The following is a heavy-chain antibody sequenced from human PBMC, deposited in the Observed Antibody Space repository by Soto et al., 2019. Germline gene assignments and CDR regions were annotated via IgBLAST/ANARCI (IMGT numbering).Heavy chain of an antibody. CDR2: ISGSGGST. V-gene: IGHV3-23*01. CDR1: GFTFSSCA. D-gene: IGHD1-26*01. Sequence: EVQLLESGGGLVQPGGSLRLSCAASGFTFSSCAMSWVRQAPGKGLEWVSAISGSGGSTYYADSVKGRFTISRDNSKNTLYLQMNSLRAEDTAVYFCEKGEWELVLNWFDPWGQGTLVTVSS. CDR3: EKGEWELVLNWFDP. J-gene: IGHJ5*02.